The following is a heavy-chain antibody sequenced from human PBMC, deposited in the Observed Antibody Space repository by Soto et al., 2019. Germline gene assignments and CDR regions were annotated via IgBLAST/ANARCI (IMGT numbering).Heavy chain of an antibody. D-gene: IGHD3-16*01. CDR2: VYYGGTT. CDR1: GGSLNSGYY. CDR3: ARNPHYAMDV. J-gene: IGHJ6*02. V-gene: IGHV4-31*03. Sequence: QVQLQESGPGLVKPSQTLSLTCTVSGGSLNSGYYWNWIRQHPRKGLEWIGYVYYGGTTYYNPSVKSRVTISADMSNNQFSLKLTSVTAADTAVHYCARNPHYAMDVWGQGITVTVS.